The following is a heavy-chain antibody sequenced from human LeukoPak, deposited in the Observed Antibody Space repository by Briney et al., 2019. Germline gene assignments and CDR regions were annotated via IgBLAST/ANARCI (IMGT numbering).Heavy chain of an antibody. CDR2: IRYDGSNK. CDR3: AKANWNYKDWFDP. J-gene: IGHJ5*02. V-gene: IGHV3-30*02. Sequence: PGGSLRLSCAASGFTFSSYGMHWVRQAPGKGLEWVAFIRYDGSNKYYADSVKGRFTISRDNSKNTLYLQMNSLRAEDTAVYYCAKANWNYKDWFDPWGQGTLVTVSS. CDR1: GFTFSSYG. D-gene: IGHD1-7*01.